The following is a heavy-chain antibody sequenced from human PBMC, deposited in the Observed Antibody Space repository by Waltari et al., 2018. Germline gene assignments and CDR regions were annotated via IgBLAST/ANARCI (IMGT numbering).Heavy chain of an antibody. CDR1: GFTFSSYA. J-gene: IGHJ1*01. Sequence: EVQLVESGGGLVQPGGSLRLSCAASGFTFSSYAMSWVRQAPGKGLEWVSAISGSGGSTYYADAVKGRFTISRDNSKNTLYLQMNSLRAEDTAVYDCAKGGWWELPRAEYFQHWGQGTLVTVSS. V-gene: IGHV3-23*04. CDR3: AKGGWWELPRAEYFQH. D-gene: IGHD1-26*01. CDR2: ISGSGGST.